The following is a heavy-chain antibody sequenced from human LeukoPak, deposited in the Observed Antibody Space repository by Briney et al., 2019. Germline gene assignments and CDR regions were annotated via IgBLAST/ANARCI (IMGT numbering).Heavy chain of an antibody. CDR1: GFTFSNAW. CDR3: TTGAGYCSSTSCSDYYMDV. D-gene: IGHD2-2*01. J-gene: IGHJ6*03. Sequence: GGSLRLSCAASGFTFSNAWMSWVRQAPGKGLEWVGRIKSKTDGGTTDYAAPVKGRFTISREDSKNTLYLQMNSLKTEDTAVYYCTTGAGYCSSTSCSDYYMDVWGKGPTVTVSS. V-gene: IGHV3-15*01. CDR2: IKSKTDGGTT.